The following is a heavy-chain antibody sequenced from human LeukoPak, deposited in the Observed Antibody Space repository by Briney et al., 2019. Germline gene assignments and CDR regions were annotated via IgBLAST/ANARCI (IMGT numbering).Heavy chain of an antibody. CDR2: ISGSGVST. CDR3: AKDERNWNYNLASQTYD. J-gene: IGHJ4*02. D-gene: IGHD1-7*01. Sequence: GGSLRLAFAASGFRFSSYAMSWVRQAPGKGLEWVSAISGSGVSTYYADSVKGRFTVSRDNSKNTLYLQMSSLRAEDTAVYYCAKDERNWNYNLASQTYDWGQGTLVTVSS. V-gene: IGHV3-23*01. CDR1: GFRFSSYA.